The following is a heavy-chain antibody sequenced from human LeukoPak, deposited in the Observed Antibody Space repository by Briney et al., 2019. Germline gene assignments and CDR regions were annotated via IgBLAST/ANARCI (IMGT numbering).Heavy chain of an antibody. J-gene: IGHJ4*02. Sequence: SETLSLNCNVLGGSFTGYHWSWFRQTPGKGLEGIGEVNPNGRIDYNPSFESRVTISVDTSKNQFSLKVTSVTAADPGVYYCARRGFRGSGTLAFGYWGQGTLVTVS. CDR2: VNPNGRI. CDR1: GGSFTGYH. CDR3: ARRGFRGSGTLAFGY. V-gene: IGHV4-34*01. D-gene: IGHD3-10*01.